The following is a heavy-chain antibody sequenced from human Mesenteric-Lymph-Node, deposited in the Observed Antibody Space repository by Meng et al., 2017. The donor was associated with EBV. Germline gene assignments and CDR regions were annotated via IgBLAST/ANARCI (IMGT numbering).Heavy chain of an antibody. CDR3: ARRSGSYYGYFDY. CDR2: IHYSGDT. V-gene: IGHV4-30-4*01. CDR1: GGSIVGGFY. D-gene: IGHD1-26*01. Sequence: QVQESGPGLVNTSQTVSLTCAVSGGSIVGGFYWSWVRQPPGKGLEWIAFIHYSGDTYYNPSLKSRLTISVDTSKDQFSLRLRSVTAADTAVYYCARRSGSYYGYFDYWGQGTLVTVFS. J-gene: IGHJ4*02.